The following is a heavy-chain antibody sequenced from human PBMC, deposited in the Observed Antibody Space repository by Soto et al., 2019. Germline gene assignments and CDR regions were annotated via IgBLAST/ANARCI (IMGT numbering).Heavy chain of an antibody. V-gene: IGHV4-39*07. CDR3: ARARRGNYGYPSSFDY. J-gene: IGHJ4*02. CDR2: IYYSGST. D-gene: IGHD3-10*01. Sequence: SETLSLTCTVSGGSISSSSYYWGWIRQPPGKGLEWIGSIYYSGSTNYNPSLKSRVTISVDTSKNQFSLKLSSVTAADTAVYYCARARRGNYGYPSSFDYWGQGTLVTVSS. CDR1: GGSISSSSYY.